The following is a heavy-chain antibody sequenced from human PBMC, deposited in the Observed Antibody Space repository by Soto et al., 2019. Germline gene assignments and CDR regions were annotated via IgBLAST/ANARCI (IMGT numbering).Heavy chain of an antibody. CDR2: IWYDGSNK. CDR3: ARGLRQWLGRRGGMDV. J-gene: IGHJ6*02. D-gene: IGHD6-19*01. CDR1: GFTFSSYG. V-gene: IGHV3-33*01. Sequence: QVQLVESGGGVVQPGRSLRLSCAASGFTFSSYGMHWVRQAPGKGLEWVAVIWYDGSNKYYADSVKGRFTISRDNSKNTLYLQMSSLRAEDTAVYYCARGLRQWLGRRGGMDVWGQGTTVTVSS.